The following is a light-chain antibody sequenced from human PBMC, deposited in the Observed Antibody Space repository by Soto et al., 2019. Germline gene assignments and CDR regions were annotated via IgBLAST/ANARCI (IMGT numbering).Light chain of an antibody. J-gene: IGLJ1*01. CDR1: SSDVGSYNP. CDR3: CSNAGSSNFRV. V-gene: IGLV2-23*03. Sequence: QSALTQPASVSGSPGQSITISCTGTSSDVGSYNPVSWYQQHPGKAPKLMIYDGSKRPSGVSHRFSGSKSGNTASLTISGLQAEDEADYYCCSNAGSSNFRVFGTGTKVTVL. CDR2: DGS.